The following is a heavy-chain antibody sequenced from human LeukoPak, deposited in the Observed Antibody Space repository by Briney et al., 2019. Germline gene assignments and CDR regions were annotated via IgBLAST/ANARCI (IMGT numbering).Heavy chain of an antibody. Sequence: GSLRLSCVASGFTFSSYWMHWVRQDPRKGLVWVSRINGDGRNINYADSVRGRFTISRDNAKNTLYLQMNSLRAEDTAVYYCAKNGALVGATGGGLDYWGQGTLVTVSS. CDR1: GFTFSSYW. V-gene: IGHV3-74*01. J-gene: IGHJ4*02. CDR3: AKNGALVGATGGGLDY. D-gene: IGHD1-26*01. CDR2: INGDGRNI.